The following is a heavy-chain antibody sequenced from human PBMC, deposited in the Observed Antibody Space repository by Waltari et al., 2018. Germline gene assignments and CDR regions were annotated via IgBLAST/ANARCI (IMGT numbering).Heavy chain of an antibody. CDR2: IIWNSGSI. V-gene: IGHV3-9*01. CDR3: AKMGAICGGDCYAEYYFDY. CDR1: GFTFDDYA. Sequence: EVQLVESGGGLVQPGRSLRLSCAASGFTFDDYAMHWVRQAPGKGLEWVSGIIWNSGSIGYADSVKGRFTISRDNAKNSLYLQMNSLRAEDTALYYCAKMGAICGGDCYAEYYFDYWGQGTLVTVSS. D-gene: IGHD2-21*02. J-gene: IGHJ4*02.